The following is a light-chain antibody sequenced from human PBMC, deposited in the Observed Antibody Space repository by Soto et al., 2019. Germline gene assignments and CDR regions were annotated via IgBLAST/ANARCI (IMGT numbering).Light chain of an antibody. CDR2: GAS. V-gene: IGKV3-20*01. CDR3: QVFGSSAWT. J-gene: IGKJ1*01. Sequence: EIVLTQSPGTLSFSTGERATLSCRASQRVSSSYLRWYQQKPGQAPRLLIQGASSRATGIPDRFSGSGSGTVFTLTIYSLEPGDFTVYYCQVFGSSAWTFGHGAKVDI. CDR1: QRVSSSY.